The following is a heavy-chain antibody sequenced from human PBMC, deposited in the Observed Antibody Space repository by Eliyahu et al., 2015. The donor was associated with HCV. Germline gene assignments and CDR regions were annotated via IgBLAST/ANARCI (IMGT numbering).Heavy chain of an antibody. V-gene: IGHV3-23*04. Sequence: EVQLVESGGGLVQPGGSLRLSCAASGFXFSSYXMSWVRXAPGKGLEWVSAISGSGGSTYYADSVKGRFTISRDNSKNTLYLQMNSLRAEDTAVYYCAKGGLPGYDFWSGYPNYYYYGMDVWGQGTTVTVSS. CDR1: GFXFSSYX. D-gene: IGHD3-3*01. CDR3: AKGGLPGYDFWSGYPNYYYYGMDV. J-gene: IGHJ6*02. CDR2: ISGSGGST.